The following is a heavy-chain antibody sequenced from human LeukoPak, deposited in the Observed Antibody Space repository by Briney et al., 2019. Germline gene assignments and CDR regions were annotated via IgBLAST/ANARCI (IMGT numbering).Heavy chain of an antibody. D-gene: IGHD6-13*01. CDR3: ARDHATSSSWYGHAY. CDR2: IYTSGST. V-gene: IGHV4-4*07. J-gene: IGHJ4*02. Sequence: MTSETLSLTCTVSGGSISSYYWSWIRQPAGKGLEWIGRIYTSGSTNYNPSLKSRVTISVDTSKNQFSLKLSSVTAADTALYYCARDHATSSSWYGHAYWGQGILVTVSS. CDR1: GGSISSYY.